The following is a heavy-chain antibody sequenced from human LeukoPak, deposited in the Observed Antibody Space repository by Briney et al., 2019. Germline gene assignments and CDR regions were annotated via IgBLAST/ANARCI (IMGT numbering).Heavy chain of an antibody. CDR1: GDSISGSSYY. V-gene: IGHV4-39*01. Sequence: SETLSLTCTVSGDSISGSSYYWGWIRQPPGKGLEWIGNIYYGGSTYYNPSLKRRASISVDTSNHQFSLKVSSVTAADTAVYYCARQYYDILTGYYILYYFDYWGQGTLVTVSS. D-gene: IGHD3-9*01. J-gene: IGHJ4*02. CDR2: IYYGGST. CDR3: ARQYYDILTGYYILYYFDY.